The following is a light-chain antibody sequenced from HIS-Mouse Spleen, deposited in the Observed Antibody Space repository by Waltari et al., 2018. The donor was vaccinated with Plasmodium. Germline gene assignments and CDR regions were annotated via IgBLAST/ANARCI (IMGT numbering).Light chain of an antibody. CDR3: QVWDSSSDHPV. CDR1: NIGSKS. V-gene: IGLV3-21*02. Sequence: SYVLTQPPSVSVAPGQTARITCGGNNIGSKSVHWYQQKPGQAPVLVVYDDSDRPSGSPERCSGSNYGNTATLTISRVEAGDEADYYCQVWDSSSDHPVFGGGTKLTVL. J-gene: IGLJ2*01. CDR2: DDS.